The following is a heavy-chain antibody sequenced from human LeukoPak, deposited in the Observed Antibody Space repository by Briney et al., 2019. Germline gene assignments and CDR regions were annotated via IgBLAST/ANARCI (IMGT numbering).Heavy chain of an antibody. Sequence: ASVKVSCKASGYKFTDDYMHWVRQAPGQGLEFMGWIKPDSGFTNYAQKFKGRVTMTRDTSISTAYLEVRSLTSDDTAVYYCVPTAEAYTSWWKVWGQGTLVTVSS. D-gene: IGHD3-16*01. CDR1: GYKFTDDY. J-gene: IGHJ4*02. CDR2: IKPDSGFT. V-gene: IGHV1-2*02. CDR3: VPTAEAYTSWWKV.